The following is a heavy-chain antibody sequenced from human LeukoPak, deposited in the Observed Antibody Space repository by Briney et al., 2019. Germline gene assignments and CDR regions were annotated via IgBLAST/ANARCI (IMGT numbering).Heavy chain of an antibody. D-gene: IGHD2/OR15-2a*01. V-gene: IGHV1-18*01. J-gene: IGHJ6*02. CDR1: GYNFNSHG. Sequence: ASVKVSCRASGYNFNSHGISWVRQAPGQGLEWMGWISAYNANTNYAQKLQGRVTMTSDTSTSTAYMELRSLRSDDTAVYYCARDFKAVLNTYYFYYGMDVWGQGTTVTVSS. CDR2: ISAYNANT. CDR3: ARDFKAVLNTYYFYYGMDV.